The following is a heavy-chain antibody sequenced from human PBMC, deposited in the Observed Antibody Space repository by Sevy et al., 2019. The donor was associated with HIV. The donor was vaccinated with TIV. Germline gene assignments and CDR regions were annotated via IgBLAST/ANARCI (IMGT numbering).Heavy chain of an antibody. CDR1: GFTFSSYA. D-gene: IGHD2-15*01. Sequence: GGSLRLSCAASGFTFSSYAMHWVRQAPGKGLEWVAVISYDGSNKYYADSVKVRFTISRDNSKNTLYLQMNSLRAEDTAVYYCARLPGGSGGSCYPNCFDYWGQGTLVTVSS. CDR2: ISYDGSNK. J-gene: IGHJ4*02. V-gene: IGHV3-30-3*01. CDR3: ARLPGGSGGSCYPNCFDY.